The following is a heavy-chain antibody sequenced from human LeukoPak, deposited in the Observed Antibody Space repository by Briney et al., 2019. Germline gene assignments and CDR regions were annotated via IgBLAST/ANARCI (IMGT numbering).Heavy chain of an antibody. Sequence: GGTLRLSLAAAGFTVSGYGMHWGRQAPGKWLEWVTSIEYDGSRNHYDNSVRSRFTISRDNSRNTMDLQMNSLRVADTAVYHCTRYDSSRFDPWDQGTLFIVSS. CDR1: GFTVSGYG. V-gene: IGHV3-30*03. J-gene: IGHJ5*02. CDR2: IEYDGSRN. D-gene: IGHD3-3*01. CDR3: TRYDSSRFDP.